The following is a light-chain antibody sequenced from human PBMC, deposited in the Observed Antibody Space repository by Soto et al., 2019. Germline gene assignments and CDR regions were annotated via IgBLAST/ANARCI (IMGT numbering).Light chain of an antibody. Sequence: QSVLTQPPSVSGAPGQRVTISCTGSSSNIGAGYDVHWYQQLPGTAPKLLIYGNSNRPSGVPDRFSGSKSGTSASLAITGLQAEDEADYYCCSYAGSTNMVFGGGTKLTVL. CDR3: CSYAGSTNMV. CDR1: SSNIGAGYD. V-gene: IGLV1-40*01. J-gene: IGLJ2*01. CDR2: GNS.